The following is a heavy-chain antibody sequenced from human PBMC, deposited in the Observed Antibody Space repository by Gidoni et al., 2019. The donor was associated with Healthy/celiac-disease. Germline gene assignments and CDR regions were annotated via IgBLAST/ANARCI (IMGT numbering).Heavy chain of an antibody. V-gene: IGHV3-53*01. CDR3: ARDRHTYYDFWSGFMDV. CDR2: IYSGGST. J-gene: IGHJ6*03. D-gene: IGHD3-3*01. CDR1: GFTVSSNY. Sequence: GGLIQPGGSLRLSCAASGFTVSSNYMSWVRQAPGKGLEWVSVIYSGGSTYYADSVKGRFTISRDNSKTTLYLQMNSLRAEDTAVYYCARDRHTYYDFWSGFMDVWGKGTTVTVSS.